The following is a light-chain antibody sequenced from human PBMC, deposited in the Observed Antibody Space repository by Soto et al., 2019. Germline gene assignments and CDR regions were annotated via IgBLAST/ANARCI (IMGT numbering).Light chain of an antibody. CDR2: GAS. J-gene: IGKJ3*01. V-gene: IGKV3-20*01. Sequence: EIVLTQSPGTLSLSPGERATLSCRASQSVSSNYLAWYQQKPGQAPRLLISGASNRATGIPDRFSGGGSGTDFTLTISRLEPEDFAVYYCQQYGTLPFTFGPGTKVDIK. CDR1: QSVSSNY. CDR3: QQYGTLPFT.